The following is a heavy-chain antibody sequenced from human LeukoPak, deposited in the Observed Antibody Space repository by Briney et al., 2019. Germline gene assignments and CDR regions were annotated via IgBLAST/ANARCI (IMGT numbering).Heavy chain of an antibody. CDR1: VYTFTNFY. CDR2: MNPNSGDT. D-gene: IGHD2-2*01. J-gene: IGHJ4*02. CDR3: ARRPINCIITNCYVDY. Sequence: RASVKVSCKASVYTFTNFYIHWVRQAPGQGLEWMGWMNPNSGDTSYAREFQDRVTMTWDTSLSTAYMELSRLRSDDTAVYFCARRPINCIITNCYVDYWGQGTLVTVSS. V-gene: IGHV1-2*02.